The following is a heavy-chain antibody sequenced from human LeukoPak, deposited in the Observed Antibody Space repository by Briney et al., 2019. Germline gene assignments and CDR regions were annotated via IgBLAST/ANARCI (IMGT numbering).Heavy chain of an antibody. V-gene: IGHV4-31*03. D-gene: IGHD2-15*01. CDR1: GGSINSGGYH. J-gene: IGHJ5*02. CDR2: IYYSGST. CDR3: ARDEGYCSGGSCFNGWFDP. Sequence: SETLSLTCTVSGGSINSGGYHWSWIRQYPGKGLEWIGYIYYSGSTYYNPSLKSRVTISVDTSKNQLSLKLSSVTAADTAVYYCARDEGYCSGGSCFNGWFDPWGQGTVVTVSS.